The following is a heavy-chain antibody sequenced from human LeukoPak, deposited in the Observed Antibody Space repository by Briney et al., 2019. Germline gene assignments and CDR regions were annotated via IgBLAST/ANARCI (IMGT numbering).Heavy chain of an antibody. CDR1: GGTFSSYA. D-gene: IGHD1-1*01. J-gene: IGHJ6*02. CDR3: ARGLTTGTPTYYYYYYGMDV. V-gene: IGHV1-69*13. Sequence: SVKVSCKASGGTFSSYAISWVRQAPGQGLEWMGGIIPIFGTANYARKFQGRVTITADESTSTAYMELSSLRSEDTAVYYCARGLTTGTPTYYYYYYGMDVWGQGTTVTVSS. CDR2: IIPIFGTA.